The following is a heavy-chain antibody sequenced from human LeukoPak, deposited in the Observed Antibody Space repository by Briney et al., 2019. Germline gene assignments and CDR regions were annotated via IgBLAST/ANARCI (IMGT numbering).Heavy chain of an antibody. CDR1: GFTFSNYY. CDR2: IRYDGSNK. Sequence: GGSLRLSCAASGFTFSNYYMNWVRQAPGKGLEWVAFIRYDGSNKYYADSVKGRFTISRDNSKNTLYLQMNSLRAEDTAVYYCAKDRSIVGATAFDYWGQGTLVTVSS. J-gene: IGHJ4*02. D-gene: IGHD1-26*01. V-gene: IGHV3-30*02. CDR3: AKDRSIVGATAFDY.